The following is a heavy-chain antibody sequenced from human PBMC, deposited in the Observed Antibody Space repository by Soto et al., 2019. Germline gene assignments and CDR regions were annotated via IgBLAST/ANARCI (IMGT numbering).Heavy chain of an antibody. Sequence: LQISCKGSGYSFTSYWIGWVRQMPGKGLEWMGIIYPGDSDTRYSPSFQGQVTISADKSISTAYLQWTSLKASDTAMYYCGSSLEWSYTRAFDIWGQGTMVTVSS. V-gene: IGHV5-51*01. D-gene: IGHD3-3*01. J-gene: IGHJ3*02. CDR3: GSSLEWSYTRAFDI. CDR1: GYSFTSYW. CDR2: IYPGDSDT.